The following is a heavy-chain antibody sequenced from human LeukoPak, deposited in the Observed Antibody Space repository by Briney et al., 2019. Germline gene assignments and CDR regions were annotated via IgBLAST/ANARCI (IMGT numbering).Heavy chain of an antibody. CDR1: GYIFTSYA. CDR3: VRDRGGASTVY. CDR2: INGGNGNT. J-gene: IGHJ4*02. V-gene: IGHV1-3*01. D-gene: IGHD3-16*01. Sequence: GASVKVSCKASGYIFTSYAMYWVRQAPGQRLEWMGWINGGNGNTKYSQKFQGRVTITGDTPASTAYMELSSLRSEDTAVYYCVRDRGGASTVYWGQGTLVTVSS.